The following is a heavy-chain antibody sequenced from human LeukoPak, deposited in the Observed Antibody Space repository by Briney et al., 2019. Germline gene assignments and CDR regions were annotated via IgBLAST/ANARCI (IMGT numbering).Heavy chain of an antibody. CDR3: AKARAAGGYFDY. Sequence: GGSLRLSCAASGFTFSSYAMSWVRQAPGKGLEWVSAISGSGGSTYYADSVKSRFTISRDNSKNTLYLQMNSLRAEDTAVYYCAKARAAGGYFDYWGQGTLVTVSS. CDR1: GFTFSSYA. CDR2: ISGSGGST. D-gene: IGHD6-13*01. V-gene: IGHV3-23*01. J-gene: IGHJ4*02.